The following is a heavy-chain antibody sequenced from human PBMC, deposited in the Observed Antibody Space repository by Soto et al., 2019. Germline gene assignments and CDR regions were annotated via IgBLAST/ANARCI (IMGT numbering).Heavy chain of an antibody. D-gene: IGHD2-15*01. Sequence: SETLSLTCTVSGGSISSYYWSWIRQPPGKGLEWIGYIYYSGSTNYNPSLKSRVTISVDTSKNQFSLKLSSVTAADTAVYYCARYCNGGSCPWSWFDPWGQGTLVTVSS. V-gene: IGHV4-59*01. CDR1: GGSISSYY. J-gene: IGHJ5*02. CDR3: ARYCNGGSCPWSWFDP. CDR2: IYYSGST.